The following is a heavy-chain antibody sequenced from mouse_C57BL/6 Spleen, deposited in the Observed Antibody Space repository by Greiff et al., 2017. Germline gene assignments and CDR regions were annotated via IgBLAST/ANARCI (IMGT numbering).Heavy chain of an antibody. D-gene: IGHD3-2*02. CDR1: GYTFTSYW. CDR2: INPSSGYT. V-gene: IGHV1-7*01. J-gene: IGHJ2*01. Sequence: QVQLQQSGAELAKPGASVKLSCKASGYTFTSYWMHWVKQRPGQGLEWIGYINPSSGYTKYNQKFKDKATLTADKPASTAYMQLSSLTYEDSAVYYCARPSSGYAGGVWDYWGQGTTLTVSS. CDR3: ARPSSGYAGGVWDY.